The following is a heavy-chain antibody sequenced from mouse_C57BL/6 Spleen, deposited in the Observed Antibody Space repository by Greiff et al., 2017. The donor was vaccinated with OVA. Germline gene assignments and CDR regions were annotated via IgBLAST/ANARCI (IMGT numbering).Heavy chain of an antibody. Sequence: VQLQQSGAELVRPGASVTLSCKASGYTFTDYEMHWVKQTPVHGLEWIGAIDPETGGTAYNQKFKGKAILTADKSSSTAYLELRSLTSEDSAVYYCTRRALLYYFDYWGQGTTLTVSS. CDR1: GYTFTDYE. V-gene: IGHV1-15*01. J-gene: IGHJ2*01. D-gene: IGHD2-12*01. CDR2: IDPETGGT. CDR3: TRRALLYYFDY.